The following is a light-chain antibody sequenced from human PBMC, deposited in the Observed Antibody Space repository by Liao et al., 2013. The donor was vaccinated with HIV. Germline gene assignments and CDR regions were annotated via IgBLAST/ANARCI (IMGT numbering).Light chain of an antibody. Sequence: SYELTQSPSVSVAPGKTATISCGGDSIGSKSVHWYQQRPGQAPVLVMSYDSDRPSGIPERFSGSNSGNTATLTINRVEVGDDADYFCQLWDSPTDDVVFGGGTKLTVL. V-gene: IGLV3-21*01. CDR2: YDS. J-gene: IGLJ2*01. CDR3: QLWDSPTDDVV. CDR1: SIGSKS.